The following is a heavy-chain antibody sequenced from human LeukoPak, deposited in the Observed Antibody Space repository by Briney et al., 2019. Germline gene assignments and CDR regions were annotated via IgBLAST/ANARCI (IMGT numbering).Heavy chain of an antibody. CDR1: GGSISSYY. V-gene: IGHV4-4*07. Sequence: SETLSLTCTVSGGSISSYYWSWIRQPAGKGLEWIGRIYTSGSTNYNPSLKSRVTMPVDTSKNQFSLKLSSVTAADTAVYYCAGQVVKITIFGVVKAAFDYWGQGTLVTVSS. D-gene: IGHD3-3*01. CDR2: IYTSGST. CDR3: AGQVVKITIFGVVKAAFDY. J-gene: IGHJ4*02.